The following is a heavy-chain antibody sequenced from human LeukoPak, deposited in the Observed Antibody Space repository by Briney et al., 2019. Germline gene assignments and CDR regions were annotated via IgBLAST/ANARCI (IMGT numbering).Heavy chain of an antibody. CDR2: INPNSGGT. Sequence: ASVKVSCKASGYTLTGYYMHWVRQAPGQELEWMGWINPNSGGTNYAQKFQGRVTMTRDTSISTAYMELSRLRSDDTAVYYCARDGAPYELNWFDPWGQGTLVTVSS. D-gene: IGHD3-3*01. J-gene: IGHJ5*02. CDR1: GYTLTGYY. V-gene: IGHV1-2*02. CDR3: ARDGAPYELNWFDP.